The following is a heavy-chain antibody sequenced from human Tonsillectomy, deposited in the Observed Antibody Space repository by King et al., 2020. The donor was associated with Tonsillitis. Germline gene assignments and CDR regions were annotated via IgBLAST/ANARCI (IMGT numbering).Heavy chain of an antibody. J-gene: IGHJ6*02. CDR1: GFTFSSYW. CDR3: ARDREYSSGWYGLVYYYYYGMDV. CDR2: INSDGSST. V-gene: IGHV3-74*01. D-gene: IGHD6-19*01. Sequence: EVQLVESGGGLVQPGGSLRLSCAASGFTFSSYWMHWVRQAPGKGLVWVSRINSDGSSTSYADSVKGQFTISRDNAKNTLYLQMNSLRAEDTAVYYCARDREYSSGWYGLVYYYYYGMDVWGQGTTVTVSS.